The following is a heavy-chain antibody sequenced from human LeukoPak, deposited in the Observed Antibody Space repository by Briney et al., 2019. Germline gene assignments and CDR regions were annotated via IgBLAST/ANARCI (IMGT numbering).Heavy chain of an antibody. Sequence: ASVKFSCKASGYRFTTDMYTIHWMRQAPGHRLDWMGWINAGNGNTKYSQKFQGRVTITGDTSASTVYMELSSLIFEDTAVYYCARDSDSSGWSWVYWGQGTLVTVSS. J-gene: IGHJ4*02. CDR2: INAGNGNT. CDR3: ARDSDSSGWSWVY. D-gene: IGHD6-19*01. V-gene: IGHV1-3*01. CDR1: GYRFTTDMYT.